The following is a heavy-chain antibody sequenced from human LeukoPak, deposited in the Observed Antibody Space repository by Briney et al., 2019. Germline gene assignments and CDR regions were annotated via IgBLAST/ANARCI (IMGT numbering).Heavy chain of an antibody. CDR3: ARPEVRGDPLYYYGMDV. CDR1: GFTFSSYG. CDR2: ISYDGSNK. D-gene: IGHD3-10*01. J-gene: IGHJ6*02. Sequence: GRSLRLSCAASGFTFSSYGMHWVRQAPGKGLEWVAVISYDGSNKYYADSVKGRFTISRDNSKNTLYLQMNSLRAEDTAVYYCARPEVRGDPLYYYGMDVWGQGTTVTVSS. V-gene: IGHV3-30*03.